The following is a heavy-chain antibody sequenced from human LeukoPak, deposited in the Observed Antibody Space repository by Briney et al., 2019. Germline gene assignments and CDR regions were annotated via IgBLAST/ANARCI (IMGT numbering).Heavy chain of an antibody. CDR3: ATEGDTYYYDSSGYYLN. CDR2: IIPIFGTA. J-gene: IGHJ4*02. D-gene: IGHD3-22*01. Sequence: GASVKVSCKASGGTFSSYAISWVRQAPGQGLEWMGGIIPIFGTANYAQKFQGRVTITADESTSTAYMELSSLRSEDTAVYYCATEGDTYYYDSSGYYLNWGQGTLVTVSS. V-gene: IGHV1-69*13. CDR1: GGTFSSYA.